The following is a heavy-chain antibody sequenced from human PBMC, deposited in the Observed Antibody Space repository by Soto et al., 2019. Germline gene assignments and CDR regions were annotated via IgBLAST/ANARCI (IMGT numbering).Heavy chain of an antibody. D-gene: IGHD1-1*01. Sequence: QVQLVQSGAEVKKPGSSVKVSCKASGGTFSSYAISWVRQAPGQGLEWMGGIIPIFGTANYAQKFQGRVTITADKATSTAYMELSSLRSEDTAVYYCARGIPVLTFDAFDIWGQGTMVTVSS. CDR3: ARGIPVLTFDAFDI. CDR2: IIPIFGTA. CDR1: GGTFSSYA. V-gene: IGHV1-69*06. J-gene: IGHJ3*02.